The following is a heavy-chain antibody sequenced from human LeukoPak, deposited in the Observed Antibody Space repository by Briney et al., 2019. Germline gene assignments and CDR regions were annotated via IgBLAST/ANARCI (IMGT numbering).Heavy chain of an antibody. J-gene: IGHJ4*02. D-gene: IGHD1-26*01. CDR2: ISGSGDTT. V-gene: IGHV3-23*01. CDR3: ASWEWELK. CDR1: GFTFSSYA. Sequence: GGSLRLSCAAAGFTFSSYALSWVRQAPGKGLEWVSGISGSGDTTYYADSAEGRFTISRDNSKNTFYLQMNSLRAEDTAVYYCASWEWELKWGQGTLVTVPS.